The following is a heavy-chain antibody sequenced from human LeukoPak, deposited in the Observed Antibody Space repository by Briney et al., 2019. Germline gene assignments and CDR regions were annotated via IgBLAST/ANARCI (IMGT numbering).Heavy chain of an antibody. CDR1: VGSFSGYY. D-gene: IGHD3-10*02. Sequence: SETLCLTSAVYVGSFSGYYWSWIRQPPGKGLEWIGEINHSGSTNYNPSLKSRVTISVDTSKNQFSLKLSSVTAADTAVYYCARGLMSGGDYWGQGTLVTVSS. J-gene: IGHJ4*02. V-gene: IGHV4-34*01. CDR3: ARGLMSGGDY. CDR2: INHSGST.